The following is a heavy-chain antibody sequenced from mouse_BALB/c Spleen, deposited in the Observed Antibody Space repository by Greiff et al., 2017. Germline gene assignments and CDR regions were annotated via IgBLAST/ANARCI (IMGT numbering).Heavy chain of an antibody. J-gene: IGHJ3*01. Sequence: EVQVVESGGGLVQPGGSLRLSCATSGFTFTDYYMSWVRQPPGKALEWLGFIRNKANGYTTEYSASVKGRFTISRDNSQSILYLQMNTLRAEDSATYYCARDTRYYGTWFAYWGQGTLVTVSA. CDR1: GFTFTDYY. V-gene: IGHV7-3*02. CDR2: IRNKANGYTT. CDR3: ARDTRYYGTWFAY. D-gene: IGHD1-1*01.